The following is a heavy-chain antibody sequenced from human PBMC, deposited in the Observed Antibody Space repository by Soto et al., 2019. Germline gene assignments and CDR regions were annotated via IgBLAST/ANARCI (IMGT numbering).Heavy chain of an antibody. V-gene: IGHV4-31*03. J-gene: IGHJ3*01. CDR3: ARTGSHEFIWNIVAFDV. D-gene: IGHD3-10*01. CDR1: AGPINSGAYY. CDR2: ISISGST. Sequence: QLHLQESGPGLVKSSQTLSLTCTVSAGPINSGAYYWTWIRHLPGRGLEWVGYISISGSTLYNPSLRGRVTMSLDTSTGQFSLMLRSMTAADTAFYYCARTGSHEFIWNIVAFDVWGQGRMVSLSS.